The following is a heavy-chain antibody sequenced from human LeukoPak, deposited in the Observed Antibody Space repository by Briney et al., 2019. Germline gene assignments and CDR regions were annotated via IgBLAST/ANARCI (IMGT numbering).Heavy chain of an antibody. V-gene: IGHV3-74*01. CDR3: ARRTVAGNRYFDF. CDR2: ISSDGSSA. Sequence: GGSLRLSCAASGFTFSSFWMQWVRQAPGKGLVWVSRISSDGSSATYADSVKGRFTISRDNAKNSLYLQINSLRPEDTAFYYCARRTVAGNRYFDFWGRGTLVTVSS. J-gene: IGHJ2*01. D-gene: IGHD6-19*01. CDR1: GFTFSSFW.